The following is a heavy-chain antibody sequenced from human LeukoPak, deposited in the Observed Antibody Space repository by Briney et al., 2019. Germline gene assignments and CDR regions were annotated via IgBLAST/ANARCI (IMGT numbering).Heavy chain of an antibody. CDR3: ASTDYGYSVF. Sequence: SETLSLTCTVSGGSISSSNYYWGWIRQPPGKGLEWIGIMYYTGSTYHNPSLKSRVTIPVDTSRNQFSLKLSSVTAADTAMYYCASTDYGYSVFWGQGTLVTVSS. J-gene: IGHJ4*02. D-gene: IGHD3-10*01. CDR2: MYYTGST. CDR1: GGSISSSNYY. V-gene: IGHV4-39*01.